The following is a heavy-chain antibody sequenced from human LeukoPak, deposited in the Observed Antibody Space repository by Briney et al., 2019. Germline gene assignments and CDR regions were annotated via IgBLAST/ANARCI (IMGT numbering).Heavy chain of an antibody. V-gene: IGHV3-23*01. Sequence: GGSLRLSCSPSSFSLSDYAMSWVRQAPGKGLEWVSAVSGSGGSTYYADSVKGRFTISRDNSKNTLYLQMNSLRAEDTAVYYCAKEGDYGDYYFDYWGQGTLVTVSS. CDR2: VSGSGGST. D-gene: IGHD4-17*01. J-gene: IGHJ4*02. CDR1: SFSLSDYA. CDR3: AKEGDYGDYYFDY.